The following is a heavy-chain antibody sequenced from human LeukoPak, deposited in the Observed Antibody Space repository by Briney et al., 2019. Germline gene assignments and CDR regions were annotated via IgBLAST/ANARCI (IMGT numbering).Heavy chain of an antibody. CDR3: ARRGRGWYAFDI. CDR2: IYYSGST. J-gene: IGHJ3*02. Sequence: PSETLSLTCTVSGGSISSYYWSWIRQPPGKGLEWIGYIYYSGSTNYNPSLKSRVTISVDTSKNQFSLKLSSVTAADTAVYYCARRGRGWYAFDIWGQGTMVTVSS. V-gene: IGHV4-59*08. D-gene: IGHD6-19*01. CDR1: GGSISSYY.